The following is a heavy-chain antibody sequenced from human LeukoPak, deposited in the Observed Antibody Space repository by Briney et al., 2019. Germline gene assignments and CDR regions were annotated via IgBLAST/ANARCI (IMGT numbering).Heavy chain of an antibody. J-gene: IGHJ4*02. CDR2: TYNSGST. CDR3: ARARPDTAMAVDY. V-gene: IGHV4-59*01. D-gene: IGHD5-18*01. CDR1: GGSISSYY. Sequence: SGTLSLTCTVSGGSISSYYWSWVRQPPGKGLEWIGYTYNSGSTNYNPSLKSRVTISVDTSENQFSLKVSSVTAADTAVYYCARARPDTAMAVDYWGQGTLVTVSS.